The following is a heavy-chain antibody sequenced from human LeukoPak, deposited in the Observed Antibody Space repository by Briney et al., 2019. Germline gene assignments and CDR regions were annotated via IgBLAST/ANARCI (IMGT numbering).Heavy chain of an antibody. V-gene: IGHV4-39*01. D-gene: IGHD3-9*01. J-gene: IGHJ4*02. CDR1: GGSISSSSYY. CDR2: IYYSGST. Sequence: SETLSLTCTVSGGSISSSSYYWGWIRQPPGKGLEWIGSIYYSGSTYYNPSLKSRVTISVDTSKNQFSLKLSSVTAADTAVCYCASYDTFDYWGQGTLVTVSS. CDR3: ASYDTFDY.